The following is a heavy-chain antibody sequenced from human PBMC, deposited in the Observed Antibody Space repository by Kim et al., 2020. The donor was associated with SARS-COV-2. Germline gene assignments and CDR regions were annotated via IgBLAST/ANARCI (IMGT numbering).Heavy chain of an antibody. CDR3: ARDAADGGLDIFDY. V-gene: IGHV1-18*04. J-gene: IGHJ4*02. CDR2: ISSDNVNM. Sequence: ASVKVSCKASGYRFSSYGFSWVRQAPGQGLEWIGWISSDNVNMNIAHKFQGRVTMTTDSSTSTAYMELRTLMSDVTAVYYCARDAADGGLDIFDYWGQGTLVTVSS. D-gene: IGHD6-25*01. CDR1: GYRFSSYG.